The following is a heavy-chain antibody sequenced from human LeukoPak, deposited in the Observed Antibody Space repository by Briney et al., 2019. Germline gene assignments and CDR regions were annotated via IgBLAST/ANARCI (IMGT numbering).Heavy chain of an antibody. Sequence: PGGSLRLSCAASGFTFSNYWMHWVRQAPGKGLVWVSRINSDGSTTEYVDSVKGRFTVSRDNAKNTMYLQMNSLRDEDTAVYYCARDRDWVPLDNWGLGTLVTVSS. CDR2: INSDGSTT. J-gene: IGHJ4*02. D-gene: IGHD1-1*01. CDR3: ARDRDWVPLDN. V-gene: IGHV3-74*03. CDR1: GFTFSNYW.